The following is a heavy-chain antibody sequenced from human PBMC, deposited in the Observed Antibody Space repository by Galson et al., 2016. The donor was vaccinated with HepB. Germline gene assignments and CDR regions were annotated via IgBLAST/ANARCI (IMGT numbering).Heavy chain of an antibody. V-gene: IGHV4-39*01. D-gene: IGHD6-19*01. J-gene: IGHJ6*03. Sequence: SETLSLTCSVSGASISGTEYYWGWIRQPPGRGLEWIGSIYYTENTYYNPSLESRVTISVDLSKNQFSLGLNSVTAADTGVYYCATGIVVAGKYYYYYMDVWGKGTTVTVAS. CDR1: GASISGTEYY. CDR3: ATGIVVAGKYYYYYMDV. CDR2: IYYTENT.